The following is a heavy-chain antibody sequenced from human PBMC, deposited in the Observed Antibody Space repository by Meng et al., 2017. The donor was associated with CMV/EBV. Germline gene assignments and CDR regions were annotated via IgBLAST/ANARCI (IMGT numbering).Heavy chain of an antibody. CDR3: AKPHACGYSSYDCPYGMDV. CDR2: ISGSGGST. CDR1: GFTFSSYA. J-gene: IGHJ6*02. V-gene: IGHV3-23*01. Sequence: GGSLRLSCAASGFTFSSYAMSWVRQAPGKGLEWVSAISGSGGSTYYADSVKGRFTISRDNSKNTLYLQMNSLRAEDTAVYYCAKPHACGYSSYDCPYGMDVWGQGTTVTVSS. D-gene: IGHD5-12*01.